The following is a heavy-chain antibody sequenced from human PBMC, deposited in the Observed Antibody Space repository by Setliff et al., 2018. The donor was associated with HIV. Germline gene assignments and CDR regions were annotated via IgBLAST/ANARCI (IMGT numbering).Heavy chain of an antibody. D-gene: IGHD3-10*01. J-gene: IGHJ4*02. V-gene: IGHV1-18*01. CDR3: ARWHPPYGFWEEDY. CDR1: GYMFSSYG. CDR2: VSNKGDT. Sequence: ASVKVSCKTSGYMFSSYGISWVRQAPGQGLEWMGWVSNKGDTNYVQKLQDRLTITTDTSTSTAYLELRDLRSEDTAVYYCARWHPPYGFWEEDYWGQGTLVTVSS.